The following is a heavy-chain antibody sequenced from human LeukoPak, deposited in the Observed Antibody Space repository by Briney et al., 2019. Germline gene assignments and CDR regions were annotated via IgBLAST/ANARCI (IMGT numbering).Heavy chain of an antibody. Sequence: GGSLRLSCAASGFTFSSYSMNWVRLAPGKGLEWVSSISSSSSYIYYADSVKGRFTVSRDNAKNSLYLQMNSLRAEDTAVYYCARDIDITGTTWFDYWGQGTLVTVSS. CDR3: ARDIDITGTTWFDY. J-gene: IGHJ4*02. CDR1: GFTFSSYS. CDR2: ISSSSSYI. D-gene: IGHD1-7*01. V-gene: IGHV3-21*01.